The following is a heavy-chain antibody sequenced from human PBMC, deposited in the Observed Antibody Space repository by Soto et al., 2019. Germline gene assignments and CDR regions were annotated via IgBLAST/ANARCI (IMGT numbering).Heavy chain of an antibody. V-gene: IGHV1-3*01. CDR1: GYTLTTFF. J-gene: IGHJ3*01. CDR2: INPGYPAGNT. Sequence: ASVKVSCKASGYTLTTFFMHRVRQAPGQGLEWMGVINPGYPAGNTAYSQKFQGRVTITRDTTASTAYMELSSLTSEDTAVYYCARQDAFDVWGQGTMVTVSS. CDR3: ARQDAFDV.